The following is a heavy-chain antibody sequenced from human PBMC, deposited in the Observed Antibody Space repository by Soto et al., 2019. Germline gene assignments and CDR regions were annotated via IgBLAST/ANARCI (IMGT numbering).Heavy chain of an antibody. D-gene: IGHD2-15*01. CDR2: IIPILGIA. Sequence: QVQLVQSGAEVKKPGSSVKVSCKASGGTFSSYTISWVRQAPGQGLEWMGRIIPILGIANYAQKFQGRVKITGDKXXTXAXRALSSLRSEDTAVYYCARDGVVVAATLEYYYGMVVWGQGTTVTVSS. V-gene: IGHV1-69*08. CDR3: ARDGVVVAATLEYYYGMVV. CDR1: GGTFSSYT. J-gene: IGHJ6*02.